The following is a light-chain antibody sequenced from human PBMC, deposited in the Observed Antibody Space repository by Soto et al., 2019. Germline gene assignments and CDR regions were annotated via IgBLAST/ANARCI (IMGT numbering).Light chain of an antibody. CDR1: QSVSSSY. CDR3: QQYGSSRST. Sequence: EIVLTQSPGTLSLSPGERATLSCRASQSVSSSYLAWYQQQPGQAPRLLIYGASSRATGIPDRFSGGGSGTDFTLTISRLEPEDFAVYYWQQYGSSRSTFGQGTKVEIK. J-gene: IGKJ1*01. CDR2: GAS. V-gene: IGKV3-20*01.